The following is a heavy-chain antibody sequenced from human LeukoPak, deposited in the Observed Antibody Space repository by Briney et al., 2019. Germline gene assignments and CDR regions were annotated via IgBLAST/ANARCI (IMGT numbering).Heavy chain of an antibody. CDR2: ITYDGSNK. CDR3: AKDSSAMGLTTDFDY. J-gene: IGHJ4*02. D-gene: IGHD1-14*01. CDR1: GFTFSSYG. V-gene: IGHV3-30*18. Sequence: GGSLRLSCAASGFTFSSYGMHWVRQAPGKGLEWVAVITYDGSNKNYADSVKGRFTISRDNSKNTLYVQMNSLRGEDTAVYYCAKDSSAMGLTTDFDYWGQGTLVTVSS.